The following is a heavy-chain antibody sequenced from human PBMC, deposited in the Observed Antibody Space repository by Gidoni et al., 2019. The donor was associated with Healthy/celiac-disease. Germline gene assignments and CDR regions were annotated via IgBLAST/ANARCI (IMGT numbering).Heavy chain of an antibody. CDR2: IIPIFGTA. CDR1: GGTFSSYA. J-gene: IGHJ4*02. V-gene: IGHV1-69*01. D-gene: IGHD3-10*01. CDR3: ARESYYGSGTLGDFDY. Sequence: QVQLVQSGAEVKKPGSSVTVSCKASGGTFSSYAISWVRQAPGQGLEWMGGIIPIFGTANYAQKFQGRVTITADESTSTAYMELSSLRSEDTAVYYCARESYYGSGTLGDFDYWGQGTLVTVSS.